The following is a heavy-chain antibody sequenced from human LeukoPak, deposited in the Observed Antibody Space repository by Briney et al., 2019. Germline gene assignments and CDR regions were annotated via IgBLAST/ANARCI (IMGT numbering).Heavy chain of an antibody. Sequence: ASVKVSCKASVYTFTVHYMHWVRQAPGQGLEWMGWINPNSGGTNYAQKFQGRVTMTRDTSISTAYMELSRLRSDDTAVYYCARDPILLWFGEFSNDAFDIWGQGTMVTVSS. CDR2: INPNSGGT. V-gene: IGHV1-2*02. D-gene: IGHD3-10*01. CDR3: ARDPILLWFGEFSNDAFDI. J-gene: IGHJ3*02. CDR1: VYTFTVHY.